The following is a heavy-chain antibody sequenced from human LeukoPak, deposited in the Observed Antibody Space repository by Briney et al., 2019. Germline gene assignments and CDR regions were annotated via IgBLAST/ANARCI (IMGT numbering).Heavy chain of an antibody. D-gene: IGHD6-13*01. CDR1: GGSISSYY. CDR3: ARVSAAGFPFDY. V-gene: IGHV4-4*07. J-gene: IGHJ4*02. Sequence: SETLSLTCTVSGGSISSYYSSWIRQPAGEGLGWIGRIYTSGSTNYNPSLKSRVTMSLDTSKNQFSLKLSSVTAADTAVYYCARVSAAGFPFDYWGQGTLVTVSS. CDR2: IYTSGST.